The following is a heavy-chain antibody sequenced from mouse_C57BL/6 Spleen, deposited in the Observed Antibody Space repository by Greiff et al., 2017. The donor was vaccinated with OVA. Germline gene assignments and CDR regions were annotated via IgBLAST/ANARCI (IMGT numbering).Heavy chain of an antibody. CDR2: IDSSDSYT. CDR3: ARKVYDGSSPDAMDY. V-gene: IGHV1-69*01. Sequence: QVQLKQPGAELVMPGASVKLSCKASGYTFTSYWMPWVKQRPGQGLEWIGEIDSSDSYTNYIQKFKGKSTLTVDKSSSTAYMQLISLTSEDSAVDYCARKVYDGSSPDAMDYWGQGTSVTVSS. J-gene: IGHJ4*01. CDR1: GYTFTSYW. D-gene: IGHD1-1*01.